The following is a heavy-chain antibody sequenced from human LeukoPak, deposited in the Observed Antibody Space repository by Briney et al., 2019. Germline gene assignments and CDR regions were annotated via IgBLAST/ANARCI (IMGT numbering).Heavy chain of an antibody. CDR2: INHSGST. Sequence: SETLSLTCAVYGGSVSGYYWSWIRQPPGKGLEWIGEINHSGSTNYNPSLKSRVTISVDTSKNQFSLKLSSVTAADTAVYYCARGRCSGGSCYWHYYYMDVWGKGTTVTVSS. D-gene: IGHD2-15*01. J-gene: IGHJ6*03. V-gene: IGHV4-34*01. CDR3: ARGRCSGGSCYWHYYYMDV. CDR1: GGSVSGYY.